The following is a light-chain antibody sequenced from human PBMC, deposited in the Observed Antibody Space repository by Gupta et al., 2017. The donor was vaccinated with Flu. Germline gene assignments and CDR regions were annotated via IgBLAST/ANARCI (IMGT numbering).Light chain of an antibody. V-gene: IGLV3-21*02. CDR2: VYS. J-gene: IGLJ3*02. CDR3: QVWAGGSDESVL. CDR1: NIGSKS. Sequence: YVLTQAPAVPVAPGQTATTTCGGNNIGSKSGHWYQQKPGQAPAVAVDVYSDRPSATPERFSFSHSGTNATLTLTIVEPGDEADDDYQVWAGGSDESVLFGGGTKLTVL.